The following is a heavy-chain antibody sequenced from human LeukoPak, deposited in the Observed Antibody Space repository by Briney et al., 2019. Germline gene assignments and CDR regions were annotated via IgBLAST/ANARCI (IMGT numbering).Heavy chain of an antibody. CDR2: VYYSGTT. Sequence: SETLSLTCTVSSDSFRSSSYFWGWIRQSPGKGLEWIGSVYYSGTTYYNPSLKSRVTISVETSKKQFFLRLSSVTAADTADYYCARHRDFWSGYPIGDFDYWGQGTLVTVSS. J-gene: IGHJ4*02. CDR1: SDSFRSSSYF. V-gene: IGHV4-39*01. D-gene: IGHD3-3*01. CDR3: ARHRDFWSGYPIGDFDY.